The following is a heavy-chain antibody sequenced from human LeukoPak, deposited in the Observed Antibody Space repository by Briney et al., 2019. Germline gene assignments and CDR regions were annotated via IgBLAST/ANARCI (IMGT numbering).Heavy chain of an antibody. D-gene: IGHD1-26*01. Sequence: AGSLRLSCAASAFTFSNYNMNWVRQAPGKGLEWVSSITSSSTYIYYADSVKGRFTISRDNAKNSLYLQMNSLTAADTAVYYCARDPYRGSYSDYYYYYMDVWGKGTTVTVSS. V-gene: IGHV3-21*01. CDR3: ARDPYRGSYSDYYYYYMDV. J-gene: IGHJ6*03. CDR1: AFTFSNYN. CDR2: ITSSSTYI.